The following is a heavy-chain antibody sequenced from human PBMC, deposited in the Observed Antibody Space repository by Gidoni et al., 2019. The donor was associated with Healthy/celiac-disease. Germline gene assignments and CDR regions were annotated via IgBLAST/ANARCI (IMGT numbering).Heavy chain of an antibody. CDR2: IIPIFGTA. D-gene: IGHD3-22*01. CDR3: AREPRAYYDSSGYYYFDY. J-gene: IGHJ4*02. CDR1: GVTFSSYA. Sequence: QVQLVQSGAAVKKPGSSVKVSCKAPGVTFSSYAISWVRQAPEQGLEWMGGIIPIFGTANYAQKFKSRVKITADESTSTAYMELSSLRSEDTAVYYCAREPRAYYDSSGYYYFDYWGQGTLVTVSS. V-gene: IGHV1-69*01.